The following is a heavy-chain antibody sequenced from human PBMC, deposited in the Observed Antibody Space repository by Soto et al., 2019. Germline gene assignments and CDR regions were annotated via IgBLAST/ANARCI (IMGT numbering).Heavy chain of an antibody. J-gene: IGHJ4*02. Sequence: GGSLRLSCAASGFTFSSYAMHWVRQAPGKGLEWVAVISYDGSNKYYADSVKGRFTISRDNSKNTLYLQMNSLKAADSAMYYCARHLHSDSVHITPVSPDYWGQGTLVTVSS. CDR1: GFTFSSYA. V-gene: IGHV3-30-3*01. D-gene: IGHD4-4*01. CDR2: ISYDGSNK. CDR3: ARHLHSDSVHITPVSPDY.